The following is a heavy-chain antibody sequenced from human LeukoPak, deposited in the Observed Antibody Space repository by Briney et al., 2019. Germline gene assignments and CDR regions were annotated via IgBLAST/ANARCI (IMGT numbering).Heavy chain of an antibody. CDR2: ITHSGGGT. D-gene: IGHD6-13*01. CDR3: AKAWAAAGIFDS. J-gene: IGHJ4*02. CDR1: GFTFNSYA. Sequence: QPGGSLRLSCAASGFTFNSYAMSWVRQAPGKGLAWVSTITHSGGGTFYADSVKGRFTISRDISENTLYLQMNGLRAEDTAVYYCAKAWAAAGIFDSWGQGTLVTVSS. V-gene: IGHV3-23*01.